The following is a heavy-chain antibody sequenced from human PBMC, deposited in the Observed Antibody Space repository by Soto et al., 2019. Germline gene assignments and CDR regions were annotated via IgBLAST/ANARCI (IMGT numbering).Heavy chain of an antibody. J-gene: IGHJ5*02. V-gene: IGHV3-30*18. CDR3: AKGKIAAGGTESRRLFDP. D-gene: IGHD6-13*01. CDR1: GFTFSSYG. CDR2: ISYDGNSE. Sequence: GGSLRLSCAASGFTFSSYGMHWVRQAPGKGLEWVAVISYDGNSEYYAGSVKGRFTISRDNSKNTLYLQMNSLRAEDTVVYYWAKGKIAAGGTESRRLFDPWGQG.